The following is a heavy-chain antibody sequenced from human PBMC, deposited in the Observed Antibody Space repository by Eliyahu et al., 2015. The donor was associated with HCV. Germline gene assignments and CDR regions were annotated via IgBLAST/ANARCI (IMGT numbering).Heavy chain of an antibody. Sequence: EVQLVESGGGLVQPGGSLXLXCXASGFTFSNYWMXWVRQAPGKGLEWVANIKEDGSEKYYVDSVKGRFTISRDNAKNSLYLQMHSLRGEDTAVYYCARDHGGAMDVWGQGTTVTVS. CDR3: ARDHGGAMDV. V-gene: IGHV3-7*01. CDR1: GFTFSNYW. CDR2: IKEDGSEK. J-gene: IGHJ6*02. D-gene: IGHD2-15*01.